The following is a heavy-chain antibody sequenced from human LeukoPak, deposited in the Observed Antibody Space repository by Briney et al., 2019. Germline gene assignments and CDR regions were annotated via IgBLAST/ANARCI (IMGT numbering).Heavy chain of an antibody. Sequence: SETLSLTCTVPGGSISSYYWSWTRQPPGKGLEWIGYIYYSGISNYNPSLKSRVAISVDTSKNQFSLKLNSVTAADTAVYYCARDRGCSSTSCYPDAVDIWGQGTMVTVSS. CDR2: IYYSGIS. V-gene: IGHV4-59*01. CDR3: ARDRGCSSTSCYPDAVDI. CDR1: GGSISSYY. J-gene: IGHJ3*02. D-gene: IGHD2-2*01.